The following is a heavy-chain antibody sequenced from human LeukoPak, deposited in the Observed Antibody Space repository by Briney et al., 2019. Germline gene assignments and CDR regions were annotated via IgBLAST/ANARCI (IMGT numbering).Heavy chain of an antibody. CDR2: IRWNGATT. J-gene: IGHJ4*02. CDR3: AREHDFWSEYAPLDY. Sequence: PGGSLRLSCAASGFTFDDYGMAWVRQAPGKGLEWVASIRWNGATTAYADSVKGRFSISRDNANRSLYLQMNSLRVEDTALYYCAREHDFWSEYAPLDYWGQGTLVTVSS. V-gene: IGHV3-20*04. D-gene: IGHD3-3*01. CDR1: GFTFDDYG.